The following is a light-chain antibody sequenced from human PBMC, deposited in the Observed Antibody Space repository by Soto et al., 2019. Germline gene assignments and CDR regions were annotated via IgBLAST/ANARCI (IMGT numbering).Light chain of an antibody. CDR1: QSVSSSY. J-gene: IGKJ1*01. Sequence: EILLTQSPGTLSLSPGERATLSFTPSQSVSSSYLAWYQQKPGQAPRLLIYGASSRATGIPDRFSGSGSGTDFTLTISRLEPEDFAVYYCQQYGSSRWTFGQGTKVDIK. V-gene: IGKV3-20*01. CDR2: GAS. CDR3: QQYGSSRWT.